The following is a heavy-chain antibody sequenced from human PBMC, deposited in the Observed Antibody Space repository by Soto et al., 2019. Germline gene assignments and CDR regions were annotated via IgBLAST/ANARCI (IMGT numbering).Heavy chain of an antibody. D-gene: IGHD3-22*01. V-gene: IGHV3-11*01. Sequence: VQLVESGGGLVQTSGSLRIACVASGFTFSDYYMSWVRQAPGKGLEWVSYISSTGNTIYYADSVKGRFTISRDNAKNSVYLEMNNLRAEDTALYFCAKMSSENYYDPVFSWGQGTLVTVSS. CDR2: ISSTGNTI. J-gene: IGHJ4*02. CDR3: AKMSSENYYDPVFS. CDR1: GFTFSDYY.